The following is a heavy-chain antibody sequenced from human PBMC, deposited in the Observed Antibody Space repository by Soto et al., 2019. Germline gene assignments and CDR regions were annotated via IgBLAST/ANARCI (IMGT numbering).Heavy chain of an antibody. CDR2: MNPNTGNS. V-gene: IGHV1-8*01. Sequence: AASVKVSCKASGYTFTSYDIYWVRQATGQGLEWMGWMNPNTGNSGYAQKFQGRVTTTSDTSISTAHMELSSLRSEDTAVYYCARRAETNGWNGFGADKYYFDFWGQGTLVTVSS. J-gene: IGHJ4*02. CDR3: ARRAETNGWNGFGADKYYFDF. D-gene: IGHD1-1*01. CDR1: GYTFTSYD.